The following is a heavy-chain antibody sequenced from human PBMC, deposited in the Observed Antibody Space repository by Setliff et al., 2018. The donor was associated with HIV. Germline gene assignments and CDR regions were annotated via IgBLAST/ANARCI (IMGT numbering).Heavy chain of an antibody. Sequence: PGGSLRLSCAASGFTFSQYGMHWVRQAPGKGLEWVAVVWNDGNNKFYADSVKGRFSISRDNAKNMLYLQMNSLRPEDTAIYYCIKGGIAKTGYYFYYMDVYGKGTTVTVSS. CDR3: IKGGIAKTGYYFYYMDV. J-gene: IGHJ6*03. V-gene: IGHV3-33*08. CDR1: GFTFSQYG. CDR2: VWNDGNNK. D-gene: IGHD1-1*01.